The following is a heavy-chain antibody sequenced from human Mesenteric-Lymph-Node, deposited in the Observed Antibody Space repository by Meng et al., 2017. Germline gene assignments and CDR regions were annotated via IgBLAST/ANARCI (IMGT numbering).Heavy chain of an antibody. D-gene: IGHD5-12*01. Sequence: QGQLQESGPGLVKPSQTLSLTCTVSGGSISSSRHYWGWIRHPPGKGLEWIGSIYYSGSTYYNPSLRSRVTMSLDTSKNQFSLKLSSVTATDTAVYYCARHDGGYGDYFDHWGQGTLVTVSS. CDR3: ARHDGGYGDYFDH. J-gene: IGHJ4*02. CDR2: IYYSGST. CDR1: GGSISSSRHY. V-gene: IGHV4-39*01.